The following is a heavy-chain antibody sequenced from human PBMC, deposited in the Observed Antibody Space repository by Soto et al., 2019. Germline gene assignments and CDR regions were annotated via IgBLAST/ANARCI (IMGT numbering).Heavy chain of an antibody. Sequence: VGSLRLSCAAAGFPFSGYTMNWVRQAPGKGLEWVAVISYDGSNKYYADSVKGRFTISRDNSKNTLYLQMNSLRAEDTAVYYCAKGPFYDSSGYYLEHFDYWGQGTLVTVSS. D-gene: IGHD3-22*01. V-gene: IGHV3-30*18. CDR3: AKGPFYDSSGYYLEHFDY. J-gene: IGHJ4*02. CDR2: ISYDGSNK. CDR1: GFPFSGYT.